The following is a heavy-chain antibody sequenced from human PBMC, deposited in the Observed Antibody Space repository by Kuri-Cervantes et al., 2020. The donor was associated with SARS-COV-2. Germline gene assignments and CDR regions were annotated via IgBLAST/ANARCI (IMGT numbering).Heavy chain of an antibody. CDR3: ARDPTTVVTPAHYYGMDV. J-gene: IGHJ6*02. V-gene: IGHV4-34*01. Sequence: SETLSLTCAVYGGSFSGYYWSWIRQPPGKGLEWIGEINHSGSTDYNPSLKSRVTISVDTSKNQFSLKLSSVTAADTAVYYCARDPTTVVTPAHYYGMDVWGRGATVTVSS. CDR2: INHSGST. D-gene: IGHD4-23*01. CDR1: GGSFSGYY.